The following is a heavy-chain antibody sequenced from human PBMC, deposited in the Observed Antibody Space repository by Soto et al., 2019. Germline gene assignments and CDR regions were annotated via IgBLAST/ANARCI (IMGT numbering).Heavy chain of an antibody. CDR2: IYYSGST. CDR3: AGSVLLPHHHGFDY. J-gene: IGHJ4*02. V-gene: IGHV4-59*01. Sequence: SETLSLTCTVSGGSISSYYWSWIRQPPGKGLEWIGYIYYSGSTNYNPSLKSRVTISVDTSKNQFSLKLSSVTAADTAVYYCAGSVLLPHHHGFDYWRQGTLVTVSS. D-gene: IGHD3-10*01. CDR1: GGSISSYY.